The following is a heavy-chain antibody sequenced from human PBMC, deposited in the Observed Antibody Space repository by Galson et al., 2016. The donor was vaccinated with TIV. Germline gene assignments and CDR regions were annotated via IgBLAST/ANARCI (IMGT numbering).Heavy chain of an antibody. V-gene: IGHV1-8*01. CDR2: MNPDTGDT. J-gene: IGHJ1*01. CDR1: GYNFSKYD. D-gene: IGHD2-8*01. CDR3: ARASRQGGVRSADFQH. Sequence: SVKVSCKASGYNFSKYDINWVRQAAGQGLEWMGWMNPDTGDTGYAERFQGRLTMTSDTSLHAAFMELRGLRSEDAAVYFCARASRQGGVRSADFQHWGQGTLITVS.